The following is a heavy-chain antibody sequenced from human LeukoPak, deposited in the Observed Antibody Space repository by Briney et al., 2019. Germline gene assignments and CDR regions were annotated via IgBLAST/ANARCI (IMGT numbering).Heavy chain of an antibody. CDR3: AKGKPNYDFWPSVD. V-gene: IGHV3-21*04. J-gene: IGHJ4*02. Sequence: PGGSLRLSCAASGFTFSGYNMNWVRQAPGKGLEWVSSISTSSNYIYYADSVKGRFTISRDNSKNTLYLQMNSLRAEDTAVYYCAKGKPNYDFWPSVDWGQGTLVTVSS. D-gene: IGHD3-3*01. CDR2: ISTSSNYI. CDR1: GFTFSGYN.